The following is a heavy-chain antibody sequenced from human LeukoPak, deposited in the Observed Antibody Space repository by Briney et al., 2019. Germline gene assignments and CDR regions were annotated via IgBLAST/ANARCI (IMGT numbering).Heavy chain of an antibody. CDR1: GFTFSSYA. V-gene: IGHV3-30*04. Sequence: GGSLRLSCAASGFTFSSYAMHWVRQAPGKGLEWVAVISYDGSNKYYADSVKGRFTISRDNSKNTLYLQMNSLRAEDTAVYYCARGRDYYDSSGYYPVNFDDWGQGTLVTVSS. J-gene: IGHJ4*02. CDR3: ARGRDYYDSSGYYPVNFDD. D-gene: IGHD3-22*01. CDR2: ISYDGSNK.